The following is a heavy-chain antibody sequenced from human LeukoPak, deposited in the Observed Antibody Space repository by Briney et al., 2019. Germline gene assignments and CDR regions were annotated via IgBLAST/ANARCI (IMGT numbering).Heavy chain of an antibody. CDR1: GFTFSSYS. V-gene: IGHV3-21*01. CDR3: ARGVVVAATTPFDY. CDR2: ISSSSSYI. Sequence: GGSLRLSCAASGFTFSSYSMNWVRQAPGKGLEWVSSISSSSSYIYYADSVKGRFTITRDNAKNSLYLQMNSLRAEDTAVYYCARGVVVAATTPFDYWGQGTLVTVSS. J-gene: IGHJ4*02. D-gene: IGHD2-15*01.